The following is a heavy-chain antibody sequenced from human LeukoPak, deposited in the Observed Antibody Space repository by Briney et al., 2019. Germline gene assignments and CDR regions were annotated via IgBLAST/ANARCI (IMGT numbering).Heavy chain of an antibody. CDR1: GFSVTTYA. CDR3: AKGRWGLTINNFDI. Sequence: PGGSLTLSCAASGFSVTTYAMGWVRQAPGKDLEWVSVISDRGDSTHYADSVKGRFTISRDSSKNTLYLQMNSLRGEDTAVYYCAKGRWGLTINNFDIWGQGTMVTVSS. CDR2: ISDRGDST. J-gene: IGHJ3*02. V-gene: IGHV3-23*01. D-gene: IGHD3-9*01.